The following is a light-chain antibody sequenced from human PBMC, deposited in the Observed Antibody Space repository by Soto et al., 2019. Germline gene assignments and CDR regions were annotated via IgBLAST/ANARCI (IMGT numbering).Light chain of an antibody. J-gene: IGKJ2*01. CDR1: QSVSSSY. Sequence: EIVLTQSPGTLSLSPGERATLSCRASQSVSSSYLAWYQQKPGQAPWVLIYGASSRATGIPDRFSGSGSGTDFTFTISRLEPEDFAVYYCQQYGSSPYTFGQGTKLEIK. V-gene: IGKV3-20*01. CDR3: QQYGSSPYT. CDR2: GAS.